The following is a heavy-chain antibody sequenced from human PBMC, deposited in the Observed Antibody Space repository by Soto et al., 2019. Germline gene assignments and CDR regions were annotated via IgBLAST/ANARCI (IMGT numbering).Heavy chain of an antibody. CDR3: APGGDASGHHAFDV. CDR1: CYMFSAYW. J-gene: IGHJ3*01. D-gene: IGHD6-19*01. Sequence: XESLKSAQQGCCYMFSAYWLVWVRQMPGKGLEWMGVINPRDSDVKYSPPFEGQVTISADKSINTDFLQWSSLKASDTAMYYCAPGGDASGHHAFDVWGLGTMVTVSS. V-gene: IGHV5-51*01. CDR2: INPRDSDV.